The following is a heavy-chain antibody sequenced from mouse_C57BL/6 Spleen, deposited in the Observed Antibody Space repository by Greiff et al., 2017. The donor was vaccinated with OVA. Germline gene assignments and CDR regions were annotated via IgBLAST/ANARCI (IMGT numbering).Heavy chain of an antibody. CDR2: IWSGGST. V-gene: IGHV2-4*01. D-gene: IGHD4-1*01. Sequence: VQVVESGPGLVQPSQSLSITCTVSGFSLTSYGVHWVRQPPGKGLEWLGVIWSGGSTDYNAAFISRLSISKDNSKSQVFFKMNSLQADDTAIYYCAKGPNWGDWYFDVWGTGTTVTVSS. CDR1: GFSLTSYG. CDR3: AKGPNWGDWYFDV. J-gene: IGHJ1*03.